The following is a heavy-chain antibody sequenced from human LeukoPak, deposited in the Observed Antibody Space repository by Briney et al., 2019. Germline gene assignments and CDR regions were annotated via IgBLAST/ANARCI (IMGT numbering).Heavy chain of an antibody. D-gene: IGHD6-13*01. J-gene: IGHJ6*03. Sequence: SETLSLTCTVSGGSIRSYYWSWIRQPAGEGLEWIGRVYSSGGTNYNPSLRSRVTMSVDTSMSQFSLHLSSVTAADTAVYYCARGYSSSWWDYMDVWGKGTTVTVSS. CDR1: GGSIRSYY. CDR2: VYSSGGT. V-gene: IGHV4-4*07. CDR3: ARGYSSSWWDYMDV.